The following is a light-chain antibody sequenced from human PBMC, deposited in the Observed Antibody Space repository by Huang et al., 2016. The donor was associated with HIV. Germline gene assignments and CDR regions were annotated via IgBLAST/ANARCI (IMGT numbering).Light chain of an antibody. J-gene: IGKJ2*01. CDR2: GAS. Sequence: LLTQSPVTLSVSPGENVTLSCRASKSIANNLAWYQQRPGQAPSLLIYGASTRIIDIPGRFNGSASGTQFTLTITSLQPDDFTVYYCQQYNVWPYTFGQGTKLEIK. CDR3: QQYNVWPYT. CDR1: KSIANN. V-gene: IGKV3-15*01.